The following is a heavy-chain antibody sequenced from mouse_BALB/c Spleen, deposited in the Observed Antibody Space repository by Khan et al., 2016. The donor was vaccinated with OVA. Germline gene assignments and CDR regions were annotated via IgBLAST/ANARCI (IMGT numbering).Heavy chain of an antibody. D-gene: IGHD1-2*01. CDR1: GYTFTDYY. CDR2: ISPGSGDT. V-gene: IGHV1-77*01. Sequence: QVQLKQSGAELARPGASVKLSCKASGYTFTDYYINWVKQRTGQGLEWIGEISPGSGDTYYNEKFKGKATLTADKSSTTAYMQRSSLTSVASAVYFCARRNYFGYTVAYWGQGTLVTVSA. CDR3: ARRNYFGYTVAY. J-gene: IGHJ3*01.